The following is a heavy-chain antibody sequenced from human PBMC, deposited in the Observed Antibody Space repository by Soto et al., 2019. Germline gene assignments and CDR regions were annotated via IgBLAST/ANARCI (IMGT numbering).Heavy chain of an antibody. CDR1: GFTFSSYA. D-gene: IGHD3-22*01. V-gene: IGHV3-23*01. J-gene: IGHJ4*02. CDR3: AKIPIGDYDSSGYQFDY. CDR2: ISGRGGST. Sequence: EVQLLESGGGLVQPGGSLRLSCAASGFTFSSYAMSWVRQAPGKGLEWVSAISGRGGSTYYADSVKGRFTISRDNSKNTLYLQMNSLRAEDTAVYYCAKIPIGDYDSSGYQFDYWGQGTLVTVSS.